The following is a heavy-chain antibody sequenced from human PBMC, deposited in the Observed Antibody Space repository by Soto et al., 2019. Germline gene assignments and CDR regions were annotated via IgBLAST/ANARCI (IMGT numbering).Heavy chain of an antibody. CDR2: ISSSGSTI. V-gene: IGHV3-48*02. D-gene: IGHD2-21*01. CDR1: GFSFSSHS. CDR3: ARGRGYCGGTNCYIDY. Sequence: GGSLRLSCAASGFSFSSHSMKWVRQAPGKGLEWVSYISSSGSTIYYADSVKGRFTISRDNAKNSLYLQMNSLRDDDTAVYYCARGRGYCGGTNCYIDYSGQGALVTVST. J-gene: IGHJ4*02.